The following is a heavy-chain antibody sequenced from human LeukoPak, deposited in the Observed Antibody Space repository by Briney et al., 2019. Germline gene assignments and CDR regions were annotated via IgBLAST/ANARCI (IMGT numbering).Heavy chain of an antibody. CDR3: ARTIKPNWFDP. V-gene: IGHV4-39*01. CDR1: GGSISSSSYY. J-gene: IGHJ5*02. CDR2: IYYSGST. Sequence: SETLSLTCTVSGGSISSSSYYWGWIRQPPGKGLEWIGSIYYSGSTYYNPSLKSRVTISVDTSKNQFSLKLSSVTAADTAVYYCARTIKPNWFDPWGQGTLATVSS.